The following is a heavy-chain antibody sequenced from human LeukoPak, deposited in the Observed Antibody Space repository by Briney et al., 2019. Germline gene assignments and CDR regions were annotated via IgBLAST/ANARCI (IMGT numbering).Heavy chain of an antibody. V-gene: IGHV4-4*02. J-gene: IGHJ4*02. CDR3: ARAVMTERELWD. Sequence: SGTLSRTCAVSGGPISSSNWWSWVRQPPGKGLEWIGEIYHSGSTNYNPSLKSRVTISVDKSKNQFSLKLSSVTAADTAVYYCARAVMTERELWDWGQGTLVTVSS. D-gene: IGHD1-26*01. CDR2: IYHSGST. CDR1: GGPISSSNW.